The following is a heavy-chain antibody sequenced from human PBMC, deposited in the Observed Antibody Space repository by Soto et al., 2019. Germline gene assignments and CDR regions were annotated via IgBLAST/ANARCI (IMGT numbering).Heavy chain of an antibody. CDR2: ISTYNGDT. D-gene: IGHD5-12*01. CDR1: GYTFTRSG. CDR3: AREGVAPYYYYGMDV. J-gene: IGHJ6*02. V-gene: IGHV1-18*01. Sequence: GASVKGSCKASGYTFTRSGISWVRQAPGQGLEWMGWISTYNGDTNYAQTFQGRVTMTTDTSTSTVHMEVRSLRSDDTAVYYCAREGVAPYYYYGMDVWGQGTPVTVS.